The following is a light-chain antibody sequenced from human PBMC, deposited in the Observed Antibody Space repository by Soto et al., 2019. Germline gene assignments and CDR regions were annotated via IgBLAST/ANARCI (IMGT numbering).Light chain of an antibody. CDR3: YSSAPESTYV. Sequence: QSVLAQPASVSGSPGQSITISCTGTSSDVGAYNSVSWYQQHPHKAPQVIIYKGTQRPSGVSNRFSGSTSGNAASLTISGLQADDEADYFCYSSAPESTYVFGSGTKVTVL. CDR1: SSDVGAYNS. J-gene: IGLJ1*01. CDR2: KGT. V-gene: IGLV2-23*01.